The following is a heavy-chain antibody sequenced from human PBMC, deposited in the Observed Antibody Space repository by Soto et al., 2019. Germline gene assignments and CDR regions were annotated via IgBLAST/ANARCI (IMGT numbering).Heavy chain of an antibody. J-gene: IGHJ6*02. V-gene: IGHV3-23*01. CDR3: AAPAPGGYGDYFYYYYYGMDV. Sequence: GGSLRLSCAASGFTFSSYAMSWVRQAPGKGLEWVSAISGSGGSTYYADSVKGRFTISRDNSKNTLYLQMNSLRAEDTAVYYCAAPAPGGYGDYFYYYYYGMDVWCQGTMVTVSS. D-gene: IGHD4-17*01. CDR1: GFTFSSYA. CDR2: ISGSGGST.